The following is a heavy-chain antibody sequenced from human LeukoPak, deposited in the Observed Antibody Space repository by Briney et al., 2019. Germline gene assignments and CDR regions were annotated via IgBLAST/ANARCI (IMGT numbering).Heavy chain of an antibody. CDR3: ARRIVHYYFDY. J-gene: IGHJ4*02. CDR2: INHSGST. CDR1: GGSFSGYY. V-gene: IGHV4-34*01. D-gene: IGHD2/OR15-2a*01. Sequence: PSETLSLTCAVYGGSFSGYYWSWIRQPPGKGLEWIGEINHSGSTNYNPSLKSRVTISVDTSKNQFSLKLSSVTAADTAVYYCARRIVHYYFDYWGQGTLVTVFS.